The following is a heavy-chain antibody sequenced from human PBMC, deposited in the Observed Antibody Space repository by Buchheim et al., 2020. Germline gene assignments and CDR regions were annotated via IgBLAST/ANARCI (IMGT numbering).Heavy chain of an antibody. CDR2: ISYDGSNT. V-gene: IGHV3-30*04. CDR1: GFTFSSYA. J-gene: IGHJ4*02. Sequence: QVQLVESGGGVVQPGRSLRLSCAASGFTFSSYAMHWVRQAPGKGLEWVAVISYDGSNTYYADSAKGRFTISRDNSKNTLYLQMNSLRAEDTSVYYCAREDCSGGSSYFGYCGQRTL. D-gene: IGHD2-15*01. CDR3: AREDCSGGSSYFGY.